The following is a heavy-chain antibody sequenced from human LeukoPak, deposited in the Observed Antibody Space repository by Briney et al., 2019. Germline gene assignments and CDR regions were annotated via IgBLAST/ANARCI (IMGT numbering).Heavy chain of an antibody. CDR2: ISDNGRTK. D-gene: IGHD3-3*01. J-gene: IGHJ4*02. CDR1: GLTFSDYH. V-gene: IGHV3-11*01. Sequence: PGGSLRLSCEASGLTFSDYHMSWIRQAPGKGLEWVSHISDNGRTKYYANSVQGRFTVSRDNAKNSLYLQMNSLRANDTAVYYCATVHFGYFTFWGQGTLVPVSS. CDR3: ATVHFGYFTF.